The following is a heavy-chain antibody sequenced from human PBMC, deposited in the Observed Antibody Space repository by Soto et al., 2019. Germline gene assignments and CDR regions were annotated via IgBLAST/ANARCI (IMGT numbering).Heavy chain of an antibody. CDR3: AKVGWGTYYNAFYYYYYMDV. Sequence: GGSLRLSCAASGFTFSSYGLHWVRQAPGKGLEWVAVISYDGSNKYYADSVKGRFTISRDNSKNTLYLQMNSLRAEDTAVYYCAKVGWGTYYNAFYYYYYMDVWGKGTTVTVSS. V-gene: IGHV3-30*18. CDR2: ISYDGSNK. J-gene: IGHJ6*03. D-gene: IGHD3-10*01. CDR1: GFTFSSYG.